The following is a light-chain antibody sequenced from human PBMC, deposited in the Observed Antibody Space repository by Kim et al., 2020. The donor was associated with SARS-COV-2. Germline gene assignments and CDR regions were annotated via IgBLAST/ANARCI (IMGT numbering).Light chain of an antibody. CDR3: QQRGSWPLT. CDR2: DAS. J-gene: IGKJ4*01. Sequence: FSPGESAPVSCRASQSVSSYLAWYQQKPGQAPRLLIYDASNRATGIPARFSGSGSGTDFTLTISSLEPEDFAVYYCQQRGSWPLTFGGGTKVDIK. CDR1: QSVSSY. V-gene: IGKV3-11*01.